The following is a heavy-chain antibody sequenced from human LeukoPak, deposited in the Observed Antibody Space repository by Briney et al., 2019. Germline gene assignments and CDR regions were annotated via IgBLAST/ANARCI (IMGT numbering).Heavy chain of an antibody. V-gene: IGHV4-39*01. D-gene: IGHD5-12*01. J-gene: IGHJ4*02. CDR1: GGSISSSSYY. CDR2: IYYSGST. CDR3: ARHTWQWLPFDD. Sequence: TSETLSLTCTVSGGSISSSSYYWGWIRKPPGKRLEWIGSIYYSGSTYYNPSLKSRVTISVDTSKNQFSLKLTSVTAADTAIYYCARHTWQWLPFDDWGQGTQVTISS.